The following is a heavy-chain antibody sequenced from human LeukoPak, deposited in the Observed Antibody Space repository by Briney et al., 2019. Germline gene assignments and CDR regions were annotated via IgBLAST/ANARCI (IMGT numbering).Heavy chain of an antibody. V-gene: IGHV4-30-4*08. CDR2: IYYSGST. CDR3: ARGDPQLDY. D-gene: IGHD1-1*01. CDR1: GFTFSSYA. J-gene: IGHJ4*02. Sequence: LRLSCAASGFTFSSYAMSWVRQAPGKGLEWIGYIYYSGSTYYNPSLKSRVTISVDTSKNQFSLKLSSVTAADTAVYYCARGDPQLDYWGREPWSPSPQ.